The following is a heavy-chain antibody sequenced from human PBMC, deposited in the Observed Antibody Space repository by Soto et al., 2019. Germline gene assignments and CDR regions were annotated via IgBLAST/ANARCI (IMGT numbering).Heavy chain of an antibody. D-gene: IGHD3-3*01. CDR1: GRSINRDD. J-gene: IGHJ6*03. Sequence: GAPSLTCTVRGRSINRDDLSWIRRPPEKGLEGVGYMCYSGRTSYNPSLKRRGTIAVDTAKNQCSVKLGAVTAAGTAVYYCATSRITIFGVDTQPYYPSYMAVWGKATTVPASS. V-gene: IGHV4-59*01. CDR3: ATSRITIFGVDTQPYYPSYMAV. CDR2: MCYSGRT.